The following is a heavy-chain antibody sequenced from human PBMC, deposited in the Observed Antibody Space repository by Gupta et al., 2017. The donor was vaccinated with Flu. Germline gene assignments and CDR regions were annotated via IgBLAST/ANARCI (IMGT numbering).Heavy chain of an antibody. V-gene: IGHV1-46*01. J-gene: IGHJ4*02. CDR2: INPRGGST. CDR1: TLTTYY. Sequence: TLTTYYMHWIRQARGQGLEWVGLINPRGGSTSYAEKVQGRVTMTTDTSTSTVYMQLSSLRSEDTAVYFCARSFTEDGYVDQWGQGTPVTVSS. CDR3: ARSFTEDGYVDQ.